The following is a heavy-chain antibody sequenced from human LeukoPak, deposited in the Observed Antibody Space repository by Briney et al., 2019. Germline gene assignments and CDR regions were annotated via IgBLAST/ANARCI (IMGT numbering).Heavy chain of an antibody. CDR1: GFTFSYYS. CDR3: ARDSDYYGSGTYPYYFDY. D-gene: IGHD3-10*01. V-gene: IGHV3-48*02. J-gene: IGHJ4*02. CDR2: ISGSGTTA. Sequence: GGSLRLSCTACGFTFSYYSMNWVRQAPGKGLEWVSYISGSGTTANYTDSVKGRFTFSRDNAKNSLYPQMNSLRDDDTAVYYCARDSDYYGSGTYPYYFDYWGPGTLVTVAS.